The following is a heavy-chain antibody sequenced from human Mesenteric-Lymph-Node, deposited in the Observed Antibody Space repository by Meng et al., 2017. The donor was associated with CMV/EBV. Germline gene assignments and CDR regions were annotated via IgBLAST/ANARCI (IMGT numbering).Heavy chain of an antibody. CDR3: ARDLGGSYYPYYYYGMDV. J-gene: IGHJ6*02. V-gene: IGHV3-23*01. Sequence: GGSLRLSCAASGFTFSSYAMSWVRQAPGKGLEWVSAISGSGGSTYYADSVKGRFTISRDNSKNTLYLQMNSLRAEDTAVYYCARDLGGSYYPYYYYGMDVWGQGTTVTVSS. CDR1: GFTFSSYA. D-gene: IGHD1-26*01. CDR2: ISGSGGST.